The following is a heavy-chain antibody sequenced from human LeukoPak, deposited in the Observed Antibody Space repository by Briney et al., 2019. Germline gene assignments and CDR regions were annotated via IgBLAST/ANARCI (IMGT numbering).Heavy chain of an antibody. CDR3: ARGQYSGYPDY. V-gene: IGHV4-34*01. Sequence: SETLSLTCAVYGGSFSGYYWSWIRQPPGKGLEWIGEINHSGSTNYNPSLKSRVTISVDTSKNQFSLKLSSVTAADTAVYYCARGQYSGYPDYWGQGTLVTVSS. D-gene: IGHD5-12*01. J-gene: IGHJ4*02. CDR2: INHSGST. CDR1: GGSFSGYY.